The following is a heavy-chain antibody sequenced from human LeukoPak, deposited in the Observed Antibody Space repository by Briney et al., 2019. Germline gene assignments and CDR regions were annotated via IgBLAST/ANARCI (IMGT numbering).Heavy chain of an antibody. D-gene: IGHD3-3*01. J-gene: IGHJ4*02. Sequence: ASVKVSCKASGYTFTGYYMHWVRQAPGQGLEWMGWINPNSGGTNYAQKLQGRVTMTTDTSTSTAYMELRSLRSDDTAVYYCARHALTIFGVDPFDYWGQGTLVTASS. CDR1: GYTFTGYY. CDR3: ARHALTIFGVDPFDY. V-gene: IGHV1-2*02. CDR2: INPNSGGT.